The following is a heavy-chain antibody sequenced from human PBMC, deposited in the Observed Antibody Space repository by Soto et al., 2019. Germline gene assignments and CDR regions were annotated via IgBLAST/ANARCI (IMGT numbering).Heavy chain of an antibody. Sequence: ASVKVSCKASGFTFPSYAMHWVRQAPGQRLEWMGWINAGNGNTKYSQRFQGRVTITRDTSASTAYMELSSLRSEDTAVYYCARGPLLWGDVWGQGTTVTVSS. J-gene: IGHJ6*02. CDR2: INAGNGNT. CDR3: ARGPLLWGDV. CDR1: GFTFPSYA. V-gene: IGHV1-3*01. D-gene: IGHD3-10*01.